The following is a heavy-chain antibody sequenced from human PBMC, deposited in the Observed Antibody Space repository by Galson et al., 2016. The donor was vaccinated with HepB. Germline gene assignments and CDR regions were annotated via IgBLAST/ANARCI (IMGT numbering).Heavy chain of an antibody. CDR2: ISGSGGST. V-gene: IGHV3-23*01. D-gene: IGHD3-22*01. J-gene: IGHJ4*02. Sequence: APGKGLEWVSGISGSGGSTYYADSVKGRFTVSRDNSKNTLYLQMNSLRPEDTAVYYCAASSSAYYYYFDYWGQGTLVTVSS. CDR3: AASSSAYYYYFDY.